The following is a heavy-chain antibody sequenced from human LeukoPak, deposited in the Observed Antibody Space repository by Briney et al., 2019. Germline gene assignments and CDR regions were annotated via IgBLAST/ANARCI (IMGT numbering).Heavy chain of an antibody. CDR2: ISGSGDST. V-gene: IGHV3-23*01. Sequence: PSETLSLTCTVSGGSISSYYWSWIRQPPGKGLEWVSAISGSGDSTYYADSVKGRFTISRDNSENTLYLQMSSLRAEDTAVYYCAKGGGYSSGWSDAFDIWGQGTKVTVSS. D-gene: IGHD6-19*01. J-gene: IGHJ3*02. CDR3: AKGGGYSSGWSDAFDI. CDR1: GGSISSYY.